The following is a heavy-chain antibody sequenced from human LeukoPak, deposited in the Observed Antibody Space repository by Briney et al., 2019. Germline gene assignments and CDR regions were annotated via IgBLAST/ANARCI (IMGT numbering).Heavy chain of an antibody. Sequence: ASVKVSCKASGYTFTSYGISWVRQAPGQGLEWMGWISAYNGNTNYAQKLQGRVTMTTDTSTSTAYMELRSLRSDDTAVYYCARVRCSGGSCPHYYYYYYMDVWGKGTTVTVSS. CDR1: GYTFTSYG. V-gene: IGHV1-18*01. J-gene: IGHJ6*03. D-gene: IGHD2-15*01. CDR3: ARVRCSGGSCPHYYYYYYMDV. CDR2: ISAYNGNT.